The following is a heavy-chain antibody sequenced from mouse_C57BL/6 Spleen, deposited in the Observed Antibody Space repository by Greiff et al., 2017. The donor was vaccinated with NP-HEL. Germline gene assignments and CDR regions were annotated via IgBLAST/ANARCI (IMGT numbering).Heavy chain of an antibody. CDR3: ARENYYYGSSYVGFAY. D-gene: IGHD1-1*01. CDR2: ISYDGSN. Sequence: EVKLQESGPGLVKPSQSLSLTCSVTGYSITSGYYCYWIRQFPGNKLEWMGYISYDGSNNYNPSLKNRISITRDTSKNQFFRKLNSVTTEDTATYYCARENYYYGSSYVGFAYWGQGTLVTVSA. J-gene: IGHJ3*01. CDR1: GYSITSGYY. V-gene: IGHV3-6*01.